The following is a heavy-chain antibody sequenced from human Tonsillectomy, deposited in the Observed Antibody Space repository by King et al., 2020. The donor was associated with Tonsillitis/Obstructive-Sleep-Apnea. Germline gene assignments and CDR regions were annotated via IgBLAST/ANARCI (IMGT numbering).Heavy chain of an antibody. J-gene: IGHJ5*02. CDR3: AHPLPFSYYDSSGYYENWFDP. Sequence: VQLVESGGGLVQPGGSLRLSCAASGFTFSSYEMNWVRQAPGKGLEWVSYISSSGSTIYYADSVKGRFTISRDNAKNSLYLQMNSLRAEDTAVYYCAHPLPFSYYDSSGYYENWFDPWGQGTLVTVSS. CDR1: GFTFSSYE. D-gene: IGHD3-22*01. V-gene: IGHV3-48*03. CDR2: ISSSGSTI.